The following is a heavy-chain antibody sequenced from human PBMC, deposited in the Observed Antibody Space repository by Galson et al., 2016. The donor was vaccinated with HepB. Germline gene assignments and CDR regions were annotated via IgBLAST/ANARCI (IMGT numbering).Heavy chain of an antibody. D-gene: IGHD5-24*01. V-gene: IGHV1-46*01. CDR1: GYTFTKYY. Sequence: SVKVSCKASGYTFTKYYMHWVRQAPGQGLEWMGIINPRSGGTTYSLKFQNRVTMTRDTATSTFYMDFSSLRSQDAAVYYCARDHFITEYGPNYLHYGMDVWGQGTTVTVSS. J-gene: IGHJ6*02. CDR2: INPRSGGT. CDR3: ARDHFITEYGPNYLHYGMDV.